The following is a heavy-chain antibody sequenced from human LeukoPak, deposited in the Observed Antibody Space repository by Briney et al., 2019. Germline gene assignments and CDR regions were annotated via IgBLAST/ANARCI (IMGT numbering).Heavy chain of an antibody. J-gene: IGHJ4*02. V-gene: IGHV3-23*01. D-gene: IGHD6-19*01. CDR2: ISDSGSLT. Sequence: GGSLRLSCAAPGFAFTRLAMGWVRQAPGKGLEWVSVISDSGSLTYYADSVKGRFTISRDNSKNTLFLQMNSLRAEDTAVYYCAKDARRTSGWYFFDYWGQGTLVTVSS. CDR1: GFAFTRLA. CDR3: AKDARRTSGWYFFDY.